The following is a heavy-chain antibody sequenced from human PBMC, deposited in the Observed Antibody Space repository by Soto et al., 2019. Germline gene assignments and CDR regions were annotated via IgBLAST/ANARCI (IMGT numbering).Heavy chain of an antibody. CDR1: GGSISSGGYY. V-gene: IGHV4-31*03. CDR2: IYYSGST. CDR3: ARENGGNSDY. D-gene: IGHD2-15*01. Sequence: PXETLSLTCTVSGGSISSGGYYWSWIRQHPGKGLEWIGYIYYSGSTYYNPSLKSRVTISVDTSKNQFSLKLSSVTAADTAVYYCARENGGNSDYWGQGTLVTVSS. J-gene: IGHJ4*02.